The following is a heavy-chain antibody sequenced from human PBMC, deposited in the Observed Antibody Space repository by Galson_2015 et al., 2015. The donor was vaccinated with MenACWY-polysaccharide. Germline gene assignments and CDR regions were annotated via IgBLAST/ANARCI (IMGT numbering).Heavy chain of an antibody. Sequence: SLRLSCAASGLTFSNWWMTWVRQSPGKGLEWVASIKKDGSEKYYVDSVKGRFTISRDIAKDSLYLQMNSLRAEDTAVYFCARGHLGLGVWGQGTTVTVSS. V-gene: IGHV3-7*01. CDR1: GLTFSNWW. J-gene: IGHJ6*02. CDR3: ARGHLGLGV. CDR2: IKKDGSEK.